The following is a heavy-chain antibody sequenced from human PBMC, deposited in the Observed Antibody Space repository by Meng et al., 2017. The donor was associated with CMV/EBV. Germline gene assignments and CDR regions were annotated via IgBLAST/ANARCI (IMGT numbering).Heavy chain of an antibody. CDR1: GFTFSSYE. CDR2: ISSSGSTI. CDR3: AREGPWSSSSYYYGMDV. D-gene: IGHD6-6*01. Sequence: GESLKISCAASGFTFSSYEMNWVRQAPGKGLEWVSYISSSGSTIYYADSVKGRFTISRDNAKNSLYLQMNSLRAEDTAVYYCAREGPWSSSSYYYGMDVWGQGTTVTVSS. J-gene: IGHJ6*02. V-gene: IGHV3-48*03.